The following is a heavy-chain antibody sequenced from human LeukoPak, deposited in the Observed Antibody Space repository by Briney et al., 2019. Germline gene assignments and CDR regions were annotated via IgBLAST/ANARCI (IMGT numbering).Heavy chain of an antibody. V-gene: IGHV1-2*02. D-gene: IGHD3-10*01. CDR2: INPNSGGT. J-gene: IGHJ5*02. Sequence: ASVKVSCKASGYTFTGYYMHWVRQAPGQGLEWMGWINPNSGGTNYAQKSQGRVTMTRDTSISTAYMELSRLRSDDTAVYYCARAMVRGVPKGWFDPWGQGTLVTVSS. CDR1: GYTFTGYY. CDR3: ARAMVRGVPKGWFDP.